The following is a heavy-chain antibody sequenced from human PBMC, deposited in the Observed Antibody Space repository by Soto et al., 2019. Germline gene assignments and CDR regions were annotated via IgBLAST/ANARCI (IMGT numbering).Heavy chain of an antibody. CDR1: GYTFTSYV. J-gene: IGHJ6*02. Sequence: GASVKVSCKASGYTFTSYVISWVLQGPGQGLEWMGWISAYNGNTNYAQKLQGRVTMTTDTSTSTAYMELRSLRSDDTAVYYCARSRSIAARPNYYYGMDVWGQGTTVTVSS. CDR2: ISAYNGNT. CDR3: ARSRSIAARPNYYYGMDV. V-gene: IGHV1-18*04. D-gene: IGHD6-6*01.